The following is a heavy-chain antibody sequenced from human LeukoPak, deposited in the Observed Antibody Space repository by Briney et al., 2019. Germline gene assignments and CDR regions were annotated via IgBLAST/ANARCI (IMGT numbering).Heavy chain of an antibody. D-gene: IGHD2-2*01. Sequence: GGSLRLSCAASGFTVSSNDMSWVRQAPGKGLEWVSSISSSSSYIYYADSVKGRFTISRDNAKNSLYLQMNSLRAEDTAVYYCARRAIVPAAREDYWGQGTLVTASS. CDR3: ARRAIVPAAREDY. CDR2: ISSSSSYI. J-gene: IGHJ4*02. CDR1: GFTVSSND. V-gene: IGHV3-21*01.